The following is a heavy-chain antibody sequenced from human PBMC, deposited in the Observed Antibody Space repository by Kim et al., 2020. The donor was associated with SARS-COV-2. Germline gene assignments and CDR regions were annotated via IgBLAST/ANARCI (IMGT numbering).Heavy chain of an antibody. V-gene: IGHV4-4*07. CDR1: GDSFGSYL. D-gene: IGHD2-15*01. CDR3: ARDRGGSVWAIDI. J-gene: IGHJ4*02. CDR2: VSLGGTT. Sequence: SETLSLTCTVSGDSFGSYLWTWIRQPAGKGLEWIGRVSLGGTTQYNPSPRGRLTMSVDTTRKQFSLRLNSVTAADTAVYYCARDRGGSVWAIDIWCAGT.